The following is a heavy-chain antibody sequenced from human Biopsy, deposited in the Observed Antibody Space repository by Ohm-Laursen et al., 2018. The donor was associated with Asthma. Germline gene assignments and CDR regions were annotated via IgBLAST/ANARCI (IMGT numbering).Heavy chain of an antibody. Sequence: TLSLTCAVSGASINSGGYSGDWIPQPPGKGLGLVDYLFHSGTTYYNPPLKSRVTISVDRAQRQFSLKLTSVSAADTAVYYCARQQFATSPDDYWGRGTLVTVSS. CDR3: ARQQFATSPDDY. D-gene: IGHD5-24*01. V-gene: IGHV4-30-2*01. CDR2: LFHSGTT. CDR1: GASINSGGYS. J-gene: IGHJ4*02.